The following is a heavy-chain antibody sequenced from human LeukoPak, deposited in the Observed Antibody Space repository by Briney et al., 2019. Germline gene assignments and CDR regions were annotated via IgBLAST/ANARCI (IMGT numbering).Heavy chain of an antibody. CDR2: IKQDGNEK. J-gene: IGHJ4*02. V-gene: IGHV3-7*01. Sequence: GGSLRLSCAASGFSFSRYWMSWVRQAPGKGLEWVANIKQDGNEKYYVDSVKGRFTISRDNAKNSLYLQMNSLRVEDTAVYYCAKDQGSGAFDYWGQGTLVTVSS. CDR3: AKDQGSGAFDY. D-gene: IGHD6-19*01. CDR1: GFSFSRYW.